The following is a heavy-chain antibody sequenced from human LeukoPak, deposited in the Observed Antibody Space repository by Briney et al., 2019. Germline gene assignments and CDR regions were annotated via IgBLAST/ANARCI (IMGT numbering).Heavy chain of an antibody. J-gene: IGHJ4*02. CDR1: GGSISSSSYY. Sequence: SETLSLTCTVSGGSISSSSYYWGWIRQPPGKGLEWIGSIYYSGSTYYNPSLKSRVTISVDTSKNQFSLKLSSVTAAGTAVYYCARRGYFLDYWGQGTLVTVSS. V-gene: IGHV4-39*01. CDR2: IYYSGST. CDR3: ARRGYFLDY.